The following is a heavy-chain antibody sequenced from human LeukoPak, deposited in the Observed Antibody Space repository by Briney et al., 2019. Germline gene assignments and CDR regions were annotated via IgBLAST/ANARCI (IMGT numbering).Heavy chain of an antibody. V-gene: IGHV3-64*01. D-gene: IGHD3-3*01. J-gene: IGHJ4*02. Sequence: SLRLSCAASGFTFSSYAMHWVRQAPGKGLEYVSAISSNGGSTYYANSVKGRFTISRDNSKNTLYLQMGSLRAEDMAVYYCARVGGYYSLDYWGQGTLVTVSS. CDR2: ISSNGGST. CDR3: ARVGGYYSLDY. CDR1: GFTFSSYA.